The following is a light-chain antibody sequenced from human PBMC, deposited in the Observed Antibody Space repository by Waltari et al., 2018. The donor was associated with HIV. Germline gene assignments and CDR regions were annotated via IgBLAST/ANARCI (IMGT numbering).Light chain of an antibody. J-gene: IGLJ3*02. CDR2: RNN. V-gene: IGLV1-47*01. Sequence: QSVLTQPPSASGTPGQRVTISCSGSRSNIGNNDVYWFQQLPGTAPKLLIYRNNQRPSGVPDRFTGSKSGTSVSLAISGLRSEDEADYYCDAWDDSLSGRVFGGGIKLTVL. CDR1: RSNIGNND. CDR3: DAWDDSLSGRV.